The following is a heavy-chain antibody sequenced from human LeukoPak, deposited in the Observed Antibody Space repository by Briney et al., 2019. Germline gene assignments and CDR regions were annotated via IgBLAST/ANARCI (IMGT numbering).Heavy chain of an antibody. D-gene: IGHD2-21*02. Sequence: SETLSLTCTVSGASISSYYWSWIRQPPGKGLEWIGYIFYSGSSNYNPSLKSRVTISVDTSKNQFSPQLSSVTAADTAVYYCARGSRVVTAFGVDYWGQGTLVTVSS. CDR1: GASISSYY. CDR3: ARGSRVVTAFGVDY. V-gene: IGHV4-59*01. CDR2: IFYSGSS. J-gene: IGHJ4*02.